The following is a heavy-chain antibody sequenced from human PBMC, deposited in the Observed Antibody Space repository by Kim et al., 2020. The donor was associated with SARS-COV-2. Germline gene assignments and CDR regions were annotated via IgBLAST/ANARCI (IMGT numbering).Heavy chain of an antibody. CDR2: IYYSGST. Sequence: SETLSLTCTVSGGSISSSSYYWGWIRKPPGKGLEWIGSIYYSGSTYYNPSLKSRVTISVDTSKNQFSLKLSSVTAADTAVYYCARHYHLQLWPLEDYFDYWGQGTLVTVSS. J-gene: IGHJ4*02. CDR3: ARHYHLQLWPLEDYFDY. D-gene: IGHD5-18*01. CDR1: GGSISSSSYY. V-gene: IGHV4-39*01.